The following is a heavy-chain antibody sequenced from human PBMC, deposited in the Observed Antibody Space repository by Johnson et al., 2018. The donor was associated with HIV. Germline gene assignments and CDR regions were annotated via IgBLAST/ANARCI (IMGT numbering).Heavy chain of an antibody. CDR3: AKDSMGFNWNQFEAFDM. CDR1: GFTFNSYG. D-gene: IGHD1-20*01. CDR2: IRYDGSNK. J-gene: IGHJ3*02. Sequence: QVQLVESGGGVVQPGGSLRLSCAASGFTFNSYGMHWVRQAPGKGLEWVTFIRYDGSNKYYADSVKGRFTISRDNSKNTLYLQMNSLRGEDMAVYYCAKDSMGFNWNQFEAFDMWGQGTMVTVSS. V-gene: IGHV3-30*02.